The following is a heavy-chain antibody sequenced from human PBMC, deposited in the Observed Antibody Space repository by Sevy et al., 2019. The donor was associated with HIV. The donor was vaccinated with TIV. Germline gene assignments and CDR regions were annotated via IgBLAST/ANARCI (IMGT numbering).Heavy chain of an antibody. CDR2: IGGTGLST. CDR3: AKDLVSIASRQGYFDY. Sequence: EGSLRLSCAASGFTFSNYAMNWVRQAPGKGLEWVSTIGGTGLSTYYADSVKGRFTISRDNSKNTLYLQMNTLRAEDTAFYFCAKDLVSIASRQGYFDYWGQGTLVTVSS. CDR1: GFTFSNYA. J-gene: IGHJ4*02. V-gene: IGHV3-23*01. D-gene: IGHD6-6*01.